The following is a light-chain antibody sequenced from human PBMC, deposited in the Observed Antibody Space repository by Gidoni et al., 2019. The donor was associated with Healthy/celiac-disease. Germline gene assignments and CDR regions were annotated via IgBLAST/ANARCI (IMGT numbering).Light chain of an antibody. CDR3: CSYAGSYTYV. CDR2: DVS. Sequence: QSALTQPRSVSGSPVQTVTISCTGTSSAVGGYSYVSCYQQHPGKAPKHMIYDVSKRPSGVPDRFSGSKSGNTASLTISGLQAEDEADYYCCSYAGSYTYVFGTGTKVTVL. CDR1: SSAVGGYSY. V-gene: IGLV2-11*01. J-gene: IGLJ1*01.